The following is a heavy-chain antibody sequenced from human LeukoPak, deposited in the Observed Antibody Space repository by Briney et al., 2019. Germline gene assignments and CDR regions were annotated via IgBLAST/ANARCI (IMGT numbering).Heavy chain of an antibody. CDR2: IYTSGST. Sequence: SETLSLTCTVSGGSISSYYWSWIRQPAGKGLEWIGRIYTSGSTNYNPSLKSRVTMSVDTSKNQFSLKLSSVTAADTAVYYCARGRVRGVQKSVNWFDPWGQGTLVTVSS. CDR3: ARGRVRGVQKSVNWFDP. CDR1: GGSISSYY. V-gene: IGHV4-4*07. D-gene: IGHD3-10*01. J-gene: IGHJ5*01.